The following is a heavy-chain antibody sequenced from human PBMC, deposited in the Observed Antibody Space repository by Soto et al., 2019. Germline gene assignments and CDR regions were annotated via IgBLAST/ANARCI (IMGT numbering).Heavy chain of an antibody. J-gene: IGHJ5*02. Sequence: SETLSLTCTVSGGSISSYYWSWIRQPAGKGLVWIGRIYTSGSTNYNPSLKSRVTMSVDTSKNQFSLKLSSVTAADTAVYYCARGLTGTVQANWFDPWGQGTLVTVSS. CDR1: GGSISSYY. CDR3: ARGLTGTVQANWFDP. CDR2: IYTSGST. D-gene: IGHD1-20*01. V-gene: IGHV4-4*07.